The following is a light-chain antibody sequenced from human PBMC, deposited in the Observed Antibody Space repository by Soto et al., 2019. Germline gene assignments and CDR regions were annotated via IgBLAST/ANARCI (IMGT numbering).Light chain of an antibody. Sequence: QSVLTQPASVSGSPGQSIIISCTGTSNDVGAYNYVSWYQQYPGRAPKLMIYDVNYRPSGVSDRFSGSKSGNTASLTISGLQAEDEADYYCCSYTRSSTRVFGGGTKLTVL. J-gene: IGLJ2*01. CDR2: DVN. V-gene: IGLV2-14*01. CDR1: SNDVGAYNY. CDR3: CSYTRSSTRV.